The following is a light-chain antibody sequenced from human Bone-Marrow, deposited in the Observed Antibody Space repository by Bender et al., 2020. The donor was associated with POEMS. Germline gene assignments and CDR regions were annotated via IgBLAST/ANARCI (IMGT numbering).Light chain of an antibody. V-gene: IGLV2-14*02. CDR2: NVS. Sequence: QSALTRPASVSGSPGQSITISCSGTNSVLGTYGLVSWYQQHPGRAPKLIIYNVSHRPSGVSGRFSGSQSGNTASLTISGLQAEDDADYYCGSYRSTGTPVAFGGGTKLIVL. CDR3: GSYRSTGTPVA. CDR1: NSVLGTYGL. J-gene: IGLJ2*01.